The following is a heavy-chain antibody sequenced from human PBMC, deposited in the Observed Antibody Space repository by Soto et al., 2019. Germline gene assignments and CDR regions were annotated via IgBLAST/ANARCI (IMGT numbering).Heavy chain of an antibody. CDR1: GFTFSSYE. J-gene: IGHJ6*02. Sequence: EVQLVESGGGLEQPGRSLRISCAASGFTFSSYEMNWVRQAPGKGLEWVAYISSSGTTIYYADSVKGRFTISRDNAENSLYLQMNSLRAEDTAVYYCARDFSTNRGIFPYFNGMDVWGQGTTVTVSS. V-gene: IGHV3-48*03. D-gene: IGHD7-27*01. CDR3: ARDFSTNRGIFPYFNGMDV. CDR2: ISSSGTTI.